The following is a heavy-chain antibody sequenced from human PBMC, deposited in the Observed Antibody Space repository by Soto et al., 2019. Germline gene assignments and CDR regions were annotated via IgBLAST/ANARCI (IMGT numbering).Heavy chain of an antibody. Sequence: PSETLSLTCTVSGISIDNYYCSWIRQSAGKGLEWIGRIYSSGTTNYNPSLKSRVTMSVDMSKSQFSLNVRSVTAADTAVYYCVRDVGGSGWFAPGAREPWSPSPQ. CDR2: IYSSGTT. CDR3: VRDVGGSGWFAP. V-gene: IGHV4-4*07. J-gene: IGHJ5*02. CDR1: GISIDNYY.